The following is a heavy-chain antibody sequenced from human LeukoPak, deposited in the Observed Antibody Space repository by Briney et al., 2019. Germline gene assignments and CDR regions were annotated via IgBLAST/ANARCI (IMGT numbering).Heavy chain of an antibody. CDR2: IRYDGNNK. CDR3: AKPSESYSTPHYFDY. CDR1: GFTFSSYG. J-gene: IGHJ4*02. Sequence: GGSLRLSCAASGFTFSSYGMQWVRQVPGKGLEWVAFIRYDGNNKFYADSVKGRFTISRDNSKNTLYLQMTSLRAEDTAMYYCAKPSESYSTPHYFDYWGQGTLVTVS. D-gene: IGHD1-26*01. V-gene: IGHV3-30*02.